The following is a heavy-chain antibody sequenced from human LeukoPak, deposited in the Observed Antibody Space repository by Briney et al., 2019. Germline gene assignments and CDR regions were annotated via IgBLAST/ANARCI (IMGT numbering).Heavy chain of an antibody. CDR1: GYTFTGYY. CDR2: INPNSGGT. CDR3: ARVGYCSSTSCYYAFDI. D-gene: IGHD2-2*01. Sequence: ASVKVSCKASGYTFTGYYMHWVRQAPGQGLEWMGWINPNSGGTNYAQKFQGRVTMTRDTSISTAYMELSRLRSEDTAVYYCARVGYCSSTSCYYAFDIWGQGTMVTVSS. J-gene: IGHJ3*02. V-gene: IGHV1-2*02.